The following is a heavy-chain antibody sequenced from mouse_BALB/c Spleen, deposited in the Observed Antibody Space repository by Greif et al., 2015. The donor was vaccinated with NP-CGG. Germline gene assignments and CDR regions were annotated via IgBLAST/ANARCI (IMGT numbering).Heavy chain of an antibody. CDR2: IDPENGNT. D-gene: IGHD2-1*01. V-gene: IGHV14-1*02. CDR3: ARGNYGLDY. Sequence: EVQLQESGAELVRPGALVKLSCKASGFNIKDYYMHWVKQRPEQGLEWIGWIDPENGNTIYDPKFQGKASITADTSSNTAYLQLSSLTSEDTAVYYCARGNYGLDYWGQGTTLTVSS. J-gene: IGHJ2*01. CDR1: GFNIKDYY.